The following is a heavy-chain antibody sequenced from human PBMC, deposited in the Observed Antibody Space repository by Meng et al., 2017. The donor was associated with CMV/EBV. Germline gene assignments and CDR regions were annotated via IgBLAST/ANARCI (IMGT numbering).Heavy chain of an antibody. Sequence: THSLTCAVYGGSFSGYYWSWIRQPQGKGLERTGEINHSGRTNSNPSLKSRVTISVDTSKNRCSLKQSSVTAADTAVYYCARKAQDCSSTSCYPFDIWGQGTMVTVSS. CDR1: GGSFSGYY. J-gene: IGHJ3*02. D-gene: IGHD2-2*01. CDR3: ARKAQDCSSTSCYPFDI. V-gene: IGHV4-34*01. CDR2: INHSGRT.